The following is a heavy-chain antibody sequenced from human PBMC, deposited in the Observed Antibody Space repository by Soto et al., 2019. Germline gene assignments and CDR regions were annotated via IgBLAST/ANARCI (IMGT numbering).Heavy chain of an antibody. CDR2: ISYDGSNT. J-gene: IGHJ6*03. CDR1: GFTFSSYG. CDR3: AKDKMGIPRYYMDV. Sequence: GGSLRLSCAASGFTFSSYGMHWVRQAPGKGLEWVAVISYDGSNTYYADSVKVRFTISRDNSKNMLYLQMNSLRAEDWAAYYCAKDKMGIPRYYMDVWGKGTPVTVSS. V-gene: IGHV3-30*18. D-gene: IGHD7-27*01.